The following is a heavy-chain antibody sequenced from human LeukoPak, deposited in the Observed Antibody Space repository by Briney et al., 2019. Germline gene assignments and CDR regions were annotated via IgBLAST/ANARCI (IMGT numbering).Heavy chain of an antibody. CDR2: INGSGGST. Sequence: GGSLRLSCAASGFTFSSYAMSWVRQAPGKGLEWVSAINGSGGSTYYADSVKGRFTISRDNSKNPLYLQMKSLRAEDTAVYYCAKAIAAARKKRDYYYYYGMDVWGQGTTVTVFS. V-gene: IGHV3-23*01. CDR1: GFTFSSYA. J-gene: IGHJ6*01. CDR3: AKAIAAARKKRDYYYYYGMDV. D-gene: IGHD6-13*01.